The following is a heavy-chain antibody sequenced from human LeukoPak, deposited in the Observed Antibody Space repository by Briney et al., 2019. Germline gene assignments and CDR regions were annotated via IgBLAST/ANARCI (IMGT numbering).Heavy chain of an antibody. CDR3: ARGTDDYKFDF. J-gene: IGHJ4*02. Sequence: SETLSLTCTVSGGSISSYYWSWLRQSPGKGLEWIGYIYYSGGTKYNPSLKSRVTISLDLSKSQFSLKLSSVFAADTAIYYCARGTDDYKFDFWGQGALVTVSS. D-gene: IGHD5-24*01. CDR2: IYYSGGT. CDR1: GGSISSYY. V-gene: IGHV4-59*01.